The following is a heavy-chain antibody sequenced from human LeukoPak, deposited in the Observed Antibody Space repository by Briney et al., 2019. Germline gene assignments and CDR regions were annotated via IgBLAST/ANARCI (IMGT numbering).Heavy chain of an antibody. Sequence: GESLKISCKGSGYRFTSYWIGWVRPTPGEGLELMGIIYPGDSDTRYSPSFQGQVTISADKSISTAYLQWSSLKASDTAMYYCARLRMTARNFDYCGQRTLGTVSS. CDR1: GYRFTSYW. CDR3: ARLRMTARNFDY. V-gene: IGHV5-51*01. D-gene: IGHD6-25*01. CDR2: IYPGDSDT. J-gene: IGHJ4*02.